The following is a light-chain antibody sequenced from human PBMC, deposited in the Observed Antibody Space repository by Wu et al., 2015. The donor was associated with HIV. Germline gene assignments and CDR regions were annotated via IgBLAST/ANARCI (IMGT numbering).Light chain of an antibody. CDR2: GAS. CDR3: QQRSNWPLRYS. V-gene: IGKV3-15*01. Sequence: EIVMTQSPATLSVSPGERATLSCRASQSVSSNLAWYQQKPGQAPRLLIYGASTRATGIPERFSGSGSGTEFALTISSLQSEDFAVYYCQQRSNWPLRYSFGQGTKLEIK. J-gene: IGKJ2*03. CDR1: QSVSSN.